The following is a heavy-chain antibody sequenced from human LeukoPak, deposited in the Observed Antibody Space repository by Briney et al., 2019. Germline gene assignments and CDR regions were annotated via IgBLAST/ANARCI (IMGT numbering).Heavy chain of an antibody. CDR1: GGSISSYY. V-gene: IGHV4-34*01. J-gene: IGHJ4*02. CDR2: INHSGST. D-gene: IGHD5-18*01. CDR3: ARSGYSYRFDY. Sequence: PSETLSLTCTVSGGSISSYYWSWIRQPPGKGLEWIGEINHSGSTNYNPSLKSRVTISVDTSKNQFSLKLSSVTAADTAVYYCARSGYSYRFDYWGQGTLVTVSS.